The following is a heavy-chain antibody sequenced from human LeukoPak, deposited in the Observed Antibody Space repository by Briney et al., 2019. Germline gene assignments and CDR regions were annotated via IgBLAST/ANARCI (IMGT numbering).Heavy chain of an antibody. CDR1: GYTFTGYY. Sequence: ASVKVSCKASGYTFTGYYMNWVRQAPGQGLEWMGWINPDNGGTNYAQKFQGRVIMTRDTSITTVYMELSGLRSDDTAIYYCARGDYYGSPKTVAAWGQGTLVTVSS. J-gene: IGHJ5*02. D-gene: IGHD3-10*01. CDR3: ARGDYYGSPKTVAA. CDR2: INPDNGGT. V-gene: IGHV1-2*02.